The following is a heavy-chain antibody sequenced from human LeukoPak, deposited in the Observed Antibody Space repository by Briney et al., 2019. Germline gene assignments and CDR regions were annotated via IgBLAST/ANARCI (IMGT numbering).Heavy chain of an antibody. J-gene: IGHJ6*02. Sequence: SETLSLTCAVYGGSFSGYYWSWIRQPPGKGLEWIGEINHSGSTNYNPSLKGRVTISVDTSKNQFSLKLSSVTAADTAVYYCARLYYYGSGRPYYYYYYGMDVWGQGTTVTVSS. CDR2: INHSGST. CDR1: GGSFSGYY. V-gene: IGHV4-34*01. D-gene: IGHD3-10*01. CDR3: ARLYYYGSGRPYYYYYYGMDV.